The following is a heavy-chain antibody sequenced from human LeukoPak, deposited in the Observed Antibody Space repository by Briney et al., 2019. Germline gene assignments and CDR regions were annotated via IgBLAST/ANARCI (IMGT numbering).Heavy chain of an antibody. V-gene: IGHV4-59*01. CDR1: GGSISSYY. CDR3: ARDSGTTGEVKFDP. CDR2: MYYSGST. D-gene: IGHD3-10*01. Sequence: SETLSLTCSVSGGSISSYYWSWIRQPPGKGLEWIGYMYYSGSTNYNPSLKSRVTMSVDTSKNQFSLKLNSVTAADTAVYYCARDSGTTGEVKFDPWGQGILVTVSS. J-gene: IGHJ5*02.